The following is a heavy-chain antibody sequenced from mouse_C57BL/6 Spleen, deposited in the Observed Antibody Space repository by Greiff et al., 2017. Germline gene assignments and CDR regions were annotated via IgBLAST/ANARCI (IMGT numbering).Heavy chain of an antibody. CDR1: GFTFSDFY. D-gene: IGHD2-2*01. J-gene: IGHJ3*01. Sequence: EVKLMESGGGLVQSGRSLRLSCATSGFTFSDFYMEWVRQAPGKGLEWIAASRNKANDYTTEYSASVKGRFIVSRDTSQSILYLQMNAMRAEDTAIYYCARGAGYGAWFADWGQGTLVTVSA. V-gene: IGHV7-1*01. CDR2: SRNKANDYTT. CDR3: ARGAGYGAWFAD.